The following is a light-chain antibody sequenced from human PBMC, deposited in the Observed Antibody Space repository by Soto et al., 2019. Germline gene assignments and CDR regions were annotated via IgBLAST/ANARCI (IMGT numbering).Light chain of an antibody. V-gene: IGKV1-5*01. CDR2: DAS. Sequence: DIQLTQSPSFLSSSVGDRVTITCVASQTVSSWLSWHQQKPGKAPKLLIYDASSLKSGVPSRFSGSGSGTHFTLTINGLQPDDFATYYCQQYNTDVWTFGQGTKVDIK. CDR3: QQYNTDVWT. J-gene: IGKJ1*01. CDR1: QTVSSW.